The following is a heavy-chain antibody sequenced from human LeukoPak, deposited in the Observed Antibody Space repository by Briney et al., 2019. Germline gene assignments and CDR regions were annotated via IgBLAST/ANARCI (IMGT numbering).Heavy chain of an antibody. D-gene: IGHD4-17*01. Sequence: SETLSLTCTVSGGSISSYYWSWIRQPPGEGLEWIGYIYYSGSTNYNPSLKSRVTISVDTSKNQFSLKLSSVTAADTAVYYCARAGSSTVTTYDYWGQGTLVTVSS. CDR1: GGSISSYY. V-gene: IGHV4-59*01. CDR3: ARAGSSTVTTYDY. CDR2: IYYSGST. J-gene: IGHJ4*02.